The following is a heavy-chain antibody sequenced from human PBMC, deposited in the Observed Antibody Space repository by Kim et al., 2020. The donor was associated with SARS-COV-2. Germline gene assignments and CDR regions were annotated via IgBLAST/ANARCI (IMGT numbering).Heavy chain of an antibody. D-gene: IGHD3-22*01. Sequence: GGSLRLSCAASGFTFSSYEMSWVRQAPGKGLEWVSYIGISGSPLYYADSVKGRFTISRGNAKNSLYLQMNSLRAEDTAVYYCAREDSQDAFDLWGRGTLVTVSS. CDR2: IGISGSPL. CDR3: AREDSQDAFDL. V-gene: IGHV3-48*03. J-gene: IGHJ3*01. CDR1: GFTFSSYE.